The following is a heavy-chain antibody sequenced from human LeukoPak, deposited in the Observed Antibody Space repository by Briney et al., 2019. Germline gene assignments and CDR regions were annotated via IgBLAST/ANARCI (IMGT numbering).Heavy chain of an antibody. J-gene: IGHJ4*02. Sequence: PGGSLRLSCAASGFTFSSYAMSWVRQAPGKGLEWVSAISGSGGSTYYADSVKGRFTISRDNSRNTLYLQMNSLRAEDTAVYYCAKDLGYCSSTSCPGGDYWGQGTLITVSS. CDR3: AKDLGYCSSTSCPGGDY. CDR2: ISGSGGST. CDR1: GFTFSSYA. D-gene: IGHD2-2*01. V-gene: IGHV3-23*01.